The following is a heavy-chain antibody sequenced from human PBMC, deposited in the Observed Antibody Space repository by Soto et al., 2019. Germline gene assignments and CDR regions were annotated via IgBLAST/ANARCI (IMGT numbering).Heavy chain of an antibody. Sequence: GGSLRLSCSASGFTFSSYAMHWVRQAPGKGLEYVSAISSNGGSTYYADTVKGRFTISRDNSKNTLYLQMSSLSAEDTVVYYCVKEGGYSSSWFEYYYYMDVGGKGTSLTVS. J-gene: IGHJ6*03. D-gene: IGHD6-13*01. CDR1: GFTFSSYA. CDR3: VKEGGYSSSWFEYYYYMDV. V-gene: IGHV3-64D*09. CDR2: ISSNGGST.